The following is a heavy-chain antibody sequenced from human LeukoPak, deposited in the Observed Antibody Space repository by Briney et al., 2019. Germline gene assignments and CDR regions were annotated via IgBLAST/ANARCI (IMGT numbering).Heavy chain of an antibody. V-gene: IGHV3-53*01. CDR3: ARGDYYDSSGYYFDY. Sequence: GGSLRLSCAASGFTVSSNYMSWVRQAPGKGLEWVSVIYSGGSTYYADSVKGRFTISRDNSKNTLYLQMNSLRAEETAVCYCARGDYYDSSGYYFDYWGQGTLVTVSS. CDR2: IYSGGST. D-gene: IGHD3-22*01. J-gene: IGHJ4*02. CDR1: GFTVSSNY.